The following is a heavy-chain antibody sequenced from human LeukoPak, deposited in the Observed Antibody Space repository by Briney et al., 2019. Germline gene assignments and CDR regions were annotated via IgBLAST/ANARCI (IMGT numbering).Heavy chain of an antibody. V-gene: IGHV4-34*01. CDR1: GGSFSGYY. D-gene: IGHD6-13*01. J-gene: IGHJ5*02. CDR2: INHSGST. CDR3: ARGGWSSSWYYSFDP. Sequence: SETLSLTCAVYGGSFSGYYWSWIRQPPGKGLEWIGEINHSGSTNYNPSLKSRVTISVDTSKNQFSLKLSSATAADTAVYYCARGGWSSSWYYSFDPWGQGTLVTVSS.